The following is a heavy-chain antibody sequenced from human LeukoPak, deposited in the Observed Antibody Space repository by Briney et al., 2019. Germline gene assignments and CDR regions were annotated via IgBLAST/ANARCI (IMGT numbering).Heavy chain of an antibody. CDR1: GGSISSGSYY. Sequence: SQTLSLTCTVSGGSISSGSYYWSWIRQPPGKGLEWIGYIYYSGSTNYNPSLKSRVTISVDTSKNQFSLKLSSVTAADTAVYYCARDCGGDCYSDYGMDVWGQGTTVTVSS. CDR3: ARDCGGDCYSDYGMDV. CDR2: IYYSGST. V-gene: IGHV4-61*01. J-gene: IGHJ6*02. D-gene: IGHD2-21*02.